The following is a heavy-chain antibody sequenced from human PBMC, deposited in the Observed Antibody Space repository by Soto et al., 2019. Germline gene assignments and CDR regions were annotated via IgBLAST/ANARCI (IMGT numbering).Heavy chain of an antibody. Sequence: SETLSLTCTVSGGSISSYYWSWIRQPPGKGLEWIGYIYYSGSTNYNPSLKSRVTISVDTSKNQFSLKLSSVTAADTAVYYCARHPPYSAFDYWGQGTLVTVSS. CDR3: ARHPPYSAFDY. CDR2: IYYSGST. J-gene: IGHJ4*02. V-gene: IGHV4-59*01. CDR1: GGSISSYY. D-gene: IGHD3-16*01.